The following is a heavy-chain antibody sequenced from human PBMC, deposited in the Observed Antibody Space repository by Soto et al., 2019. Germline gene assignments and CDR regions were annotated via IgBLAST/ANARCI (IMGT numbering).Heavy chain of an antibody. CDR2: IYYSGST. CDR3: ARDRDDSSGYYIDY. Sequence: TSETLSLTCTVSGGSISSGDYYWSWIRQPPGKGLEWIGYIYYSGSTYYNPSLKSRVTISVDTSKNQFSLKLSSVTAADTAVYYCARDRDDSSGYYIDYWGQGTLVTVSS. CDR1: GGSISSGDYY. V-gene: IGHV4-30-4*01. D-gene: IGHD3-22*01. J-gene: IGHJ4*02.